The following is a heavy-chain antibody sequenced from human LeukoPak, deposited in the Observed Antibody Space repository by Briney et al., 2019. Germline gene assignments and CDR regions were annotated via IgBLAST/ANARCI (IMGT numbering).Heavy chain of an antibody. J-gene: IGHJ4*02. CDR1: EFTYG. CDR2: ISSSGSNT. D-gene: IGHD1-26*01. V-gene: IGHV3-23*01. CDR3: ARDGGATGGGFDY. Sequence: GGSLRLSCAASEFTYGMNWVRQAPGKGLECVSAISSSGSNTYYADSVKGRFTISRDNSKNTLYLQMNSLRAEDTAVYYCARDGGATGGGFDYWGQGTLVTVSS.